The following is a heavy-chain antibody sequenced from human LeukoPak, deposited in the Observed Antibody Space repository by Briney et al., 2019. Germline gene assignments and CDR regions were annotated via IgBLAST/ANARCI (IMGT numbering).Heavy chain of an antibody. CDR1: GFPFGSYE. V-gene: IGHV3-48*03. D-gene: IGHD3-10*01. Sequence: GGSLRLFCAASGFPFGSYEMNWVRQAPGKGLEWVSYISSSGSAIYYADSVKGRFTISRDNAKNSLYLQMNSLRAEDTAVYYCARDFRLTMVRGVASFDYWGQGTLVTVSS. CDR2: ISSSGSAI. CDR3: ARDFRLTMVRGVASFDY. J-gene: IGHJ4*02.